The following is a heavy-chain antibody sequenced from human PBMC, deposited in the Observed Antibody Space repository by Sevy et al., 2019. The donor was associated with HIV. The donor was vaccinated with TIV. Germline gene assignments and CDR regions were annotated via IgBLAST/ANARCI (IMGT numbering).Heavy chain of an antibody. CDR1: GFTFSSYW. J-gene: IGHJ4*02. D-gene: IGHD1-26*01. CDR2: IKQDGSEK. V-gene: IGHV3-7*01. Sequence: GGSLRLSCAASGFTFSSYWMSWVRQAPGKGLEWVANIKQDGSEKYYVDSVKGRFTISRDNAKNSLYPQMNSLRAEDTAVYYCARSEWELPDPFDYWGQGTLVTVSS. CDR3: ARSEWELPDPFDY.